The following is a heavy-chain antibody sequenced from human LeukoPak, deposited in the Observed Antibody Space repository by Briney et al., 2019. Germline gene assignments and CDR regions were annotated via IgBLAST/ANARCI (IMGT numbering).Heavy chain of an antibody. CDR2: IKQDGSEK. V-gene: IGHV3-7*03. D-gene: IGHD2-2*01. J-gene: IGHJ4*02. CDR3: AKVPSRYCSSTSCYLDY. Sequence: PGGSLRLSCRGAGFTFGDYGMSWVRQAPGKGLEWVANIKQDGSEKYYVDSVKGRFTISRDNAKNSLYLQMNSLRAEDTAVYYCAKVPSRYCSSTSCYLDYWGQGTLVTVSS. CDR1: GFTFGDYG.